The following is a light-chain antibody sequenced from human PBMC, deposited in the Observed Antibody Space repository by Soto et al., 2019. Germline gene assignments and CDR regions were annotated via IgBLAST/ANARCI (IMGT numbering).Light chain of an antibody. CDR3: HQYYSYPLT. CDR1: QSISSW. Sequence: DIQMTQSPSTLSSSVGDRFTITFLASQSISSWLAWYQQKPGKAPKLLIYDASSLESGVPSRFSGSGSGTDFTLTISCLQSEDFATYYCHQYYSYPLTFGGGTKV. V-gene: IGKV1-5*01. J-gene: IGKJ4*01. CDR2: DAS.